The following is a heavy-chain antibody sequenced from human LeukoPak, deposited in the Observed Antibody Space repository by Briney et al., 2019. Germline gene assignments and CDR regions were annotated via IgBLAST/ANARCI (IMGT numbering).Heavy chain of an antibody. Sequence: GGSLRLSCAASGFTFSNYWMSWVRRAPGKGLEWVANIKQDGSETYYVDSGRGRFTISRDNAKNSLYLQMNSLRAEDTAVYYCARDFWGAYRVDFFDYWGQGTLVTVSS. CDR3: ARDFWGAYRVDFFDY. CDR2: IKQDGSET. V-gene: IGHV3-7*01. D-gene: IGHD3-3*01. J-gene: IGHJ4*02. CDR1: GFTFSNYW.